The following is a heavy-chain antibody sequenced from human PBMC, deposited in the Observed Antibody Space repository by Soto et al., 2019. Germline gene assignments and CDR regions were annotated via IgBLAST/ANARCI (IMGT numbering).Heavy chain of an antibody. CDR1: GYSFSTKG. V-gene: IGHV1-18*01. CDR3: AKSSVEVAGYYFAQ. J-gene: IGHJ4*02. Sequence: ASVKVSCEASGYSFSTKGISWVRQAPGQGLEWMGWISAYHGYIKYSQKFEDRFTMTTDTSTSTAYMELRSLRSDDTAVYYCAKSSVEVAGYYFAQWGQGTLLTVSS. D-gene: IGHD6-19*01. CDR2: ISAYHGYI.